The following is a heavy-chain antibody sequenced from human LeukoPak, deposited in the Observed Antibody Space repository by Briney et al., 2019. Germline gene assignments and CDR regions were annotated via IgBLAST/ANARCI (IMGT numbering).Heavy chain of an antibody. CDR2: ISSTSNHI. J-gene: IGHJ3*02. Sequence: GGSLRLSCAASRFTVSSNYMTWVRQAAGKGLEWVSSISSTSNHIYYGDSVKGRFTISRDNAKNSVYLQMNSLRAEDTAVYYCARPYSGYDRNAFDMWGQGTMVTVSS. D-gene: IGHD5-12*01. CDR1: RFTVSSNY. CDR3: ARPYSGYDRNAFDM. V-gene: IGHV3-21*01.